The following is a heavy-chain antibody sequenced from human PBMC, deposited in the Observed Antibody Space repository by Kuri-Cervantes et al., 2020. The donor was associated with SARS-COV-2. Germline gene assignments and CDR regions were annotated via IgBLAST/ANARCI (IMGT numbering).Heavy chain of an antibody. V-gene: IGHV4-59*08. CDR2: IYYSGST. D-gene: IGHD5-12*01. CDR3: ARHSVATISDAFDI. CDR1: GGSISSYY. J-gene: IGHJ3*02. Sequence: GSLRLSCAVSGGSISSYYWSWIRQPPGKGLEWIGYIYYSGSTNYNPSLKSRVTISVDTSKNQFSLKLSSVTAADTAVYYCARHSVATISDAFDIWGQGTMVTVSS.